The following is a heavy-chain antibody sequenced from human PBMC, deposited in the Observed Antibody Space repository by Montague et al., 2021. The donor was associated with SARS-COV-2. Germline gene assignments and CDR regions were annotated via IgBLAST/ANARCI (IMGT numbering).Heavy chain of an antibody. CDR1: GESFSGYY. Sequence: SETLSLTCAVYGESFSGYYWGWVRQPQGKGLEWIGEINHSGSTNYNPSLKSRVTISVDTSKNQFSLKLSSVTAADTAVYYCARVRYYGSGTSLGMDVWGQGTTVTVSS. CDR3: ARVRYYGSGTSLGMDV. CDR2: INHSGST. D-gene: IGHD3-10*01. J-gene: IGHJ6*02. V-gene: IGHV4-34*01.